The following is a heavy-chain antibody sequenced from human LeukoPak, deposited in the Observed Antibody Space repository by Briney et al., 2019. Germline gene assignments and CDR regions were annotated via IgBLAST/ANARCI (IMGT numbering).Heavy chain of an antibody. CDR2: IHYDGRNQ. CDR3: AKAAYDSSGSWYYFDY. Sequence: GGSLRLSCAASGFNFRGYGMHWVRQAPGKGLEWVTFIHYDGRNQYYADSVKGRFTISRDNSKNTLYLQMNSLRPEDTAVYYCAKAAYDSSGSWYYFDYWGQGTLATVSS. D-gene: IGHD3-22*01. V-gene: IGHV3-30*02. J-gene: IGHJ4*02. CDR1: GFNFRGYG.